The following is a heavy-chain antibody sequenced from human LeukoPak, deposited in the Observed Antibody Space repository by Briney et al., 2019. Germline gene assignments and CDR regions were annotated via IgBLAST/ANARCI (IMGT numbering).Heavy chain of an antibody. CDR1: GFTFSSYA. V-gene: IGHV3-30*04. Sequence: GGSLRLSCAASGFTFSSYAMHWVRQAPGKGLEWVAVISYDGSNKYYADSVKGRFTISRDNSKNTLYLQMNSLRAGDTAVYYCAKELGFDPWGQGTLVTVSS. CDR2: ISYDGSNK. CDR3: AKELGFDP. J-gene: IGHJ5*02.